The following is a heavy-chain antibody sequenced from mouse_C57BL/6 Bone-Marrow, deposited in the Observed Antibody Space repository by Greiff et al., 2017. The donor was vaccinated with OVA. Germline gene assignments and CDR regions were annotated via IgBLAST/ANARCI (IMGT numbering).Heavy chain of an antibody. J-gene: IGHJ2*01. CDR3: ARGGFYYYGSDYFDY. Sequence: EVKLMESGPGLVKPSQSLSLTCSVTGYSITSGYYWNWIRQFPGNKLEWMGYISYDGSNNYNPSLKNRISITRDTSKNQFFLKLNSVTTEDTATYYCARGGFYYYGSDYFDYWGQGTTLTVSS. D-gene: IGHD1-1*01. CDR2: ISYDGSN. CDR1: GYSITSGYY. V-gene: IGHV3-6*01.